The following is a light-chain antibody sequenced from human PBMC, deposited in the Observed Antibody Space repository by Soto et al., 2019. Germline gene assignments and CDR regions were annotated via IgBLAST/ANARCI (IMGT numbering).Light chain of an antibody. CDR1: PGISSA. J-gene: IGKJ4*01. Sequence: GDRVPITCRPTPGISSALAWYRQRPGKAPELLIYDVSTLASGVTSRFSGSGSGTNFTLTISGLQPEDFATYYCQQFSTYPLTFGGGTKVEIK. CDR2: DVS. CDR3: QQFSTYPLT. V-gene: IGKV1-13*02.